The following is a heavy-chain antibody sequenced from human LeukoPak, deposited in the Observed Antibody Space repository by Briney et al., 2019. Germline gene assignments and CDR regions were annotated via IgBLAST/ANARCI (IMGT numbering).Heavy chain of an antibody. CDR3: ARDRVVTMIVVASSYYYGMDV. CDR1: GFTFSSYA. V-gene: IGHV3-30-3*01. J-gene: IGHJ6*02. Sequence: GRSLRLSCAASGFTFSSYAMHWVRQAPGKGLEWVAVISYDGSNKYYADSVKGRFTISRDNAKNSLYLQMNSLRAEDTAVYYCARDRVVTMIVVASSYYYGMDVWGQGTTVTVSS. D-gene: IGHD3-22*01. CDR2: ISYDGSNK.